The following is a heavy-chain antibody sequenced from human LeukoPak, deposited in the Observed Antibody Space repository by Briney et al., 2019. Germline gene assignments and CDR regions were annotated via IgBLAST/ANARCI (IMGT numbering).Heavy chain of an antibody. CDR2: ISAYNGNT. Sequence: GASVKVSCKASGYTFTSYGISWVRQAPGQGLEWMGWISAYNGNTNYAQKLQGRVTMTTDTSTSTAYMELRSLRSDDTAVYYCAREFMGWGYYGSGSYPFDYWGQGTLVTVSS. V-gene: IGHV1-18*01. D-gene: IGHD3-10*01. J-gene: IGHJ4*02. CDR3: AREFMGWGYYGSGSYPFDY. CDR1: GYTFTSYG.